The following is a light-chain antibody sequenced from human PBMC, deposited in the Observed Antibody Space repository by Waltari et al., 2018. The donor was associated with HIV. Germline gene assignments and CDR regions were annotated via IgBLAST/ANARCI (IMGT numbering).Light chain of an antibody. V-gene: IGLV2-8*01. CDR3: SSYGDSLRVL. Sequence: QSALTQPPSASGSLGQSVTISCTGSRSDIGAYDSVSWFQQPPHSVPKLLLYEVTRRPSTVSDRFSGSRSGNTAFLTVAGLQPDDEATYFCSSYGDSLRVLFGGGTNVTVL. J-gene: IGLJ3*02. CDR1: RSDIGAYDS. CDR2: EVT.